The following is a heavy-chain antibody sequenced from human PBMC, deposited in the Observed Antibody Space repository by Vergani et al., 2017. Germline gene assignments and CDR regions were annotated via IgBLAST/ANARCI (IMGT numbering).Heavy chain of an antibody. CDR2: ISYDGNKK. D-gene: IGHD1-1*01. V-gene: IGHV3-30*03. CDR3: ARDFLTRVTTLDYYDTGV. J-gene: IGHJ6*03. Sequence: QVQLVESGGGEVQPGRSLRLSCSAAGFPFSDYGVHWVRQAPGKGLEWVSVISYDGNKKNYADSVKGRFTISRDNSKNTLYLEMNALRAEDTAVYYCARDFLTRVTTLDYYDTGVWGKGTTVTVSS. CDR1: GFPFSDYG.